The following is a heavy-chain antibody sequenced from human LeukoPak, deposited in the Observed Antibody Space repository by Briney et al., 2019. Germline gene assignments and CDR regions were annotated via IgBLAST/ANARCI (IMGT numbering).Heavy chain of an antibody. D-gene: IGHD2-15*01. V-gene: IGHV1-2*06. Sequence: GASVNVTCKASGYTFTGYYMHWVRQAPGHALEWMGRINPNSGGTNYAQKFQGRVTMTRDTSISTAYMELSRLRSDDTAVYYCARRYCSGGSCYVDLLDYWGQGTLVTVSS. J-gene: IGHJ4*02. CDR3: ARRYCSGGSCYVDLLDY. CDR1: GYTFTGYY. CDR2: INPNSGGT.